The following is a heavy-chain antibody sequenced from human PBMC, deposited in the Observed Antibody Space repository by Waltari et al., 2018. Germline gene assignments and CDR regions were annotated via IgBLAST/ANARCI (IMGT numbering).Heavy chain of an antibody. CDR2: IYTTGST. CDR1: GDSLRSHY. Sequence: QVQLQESAPGLLTPSASRSRTCSVSGDSLRSHYWSWIRQSPEKGLEWMGYIYTTGSTNDNPSRESRVSISLDTSKNQFSLNLYSVIAADTAVYYCARRELDSYGGYYFDYWGQGVLVTVSS. V-gene: IGHV4-4*08. D-gene: IGHD5-18*01. J-gene: IGHJ4*02. CDR3: ARRELDSYGGYYFDY.